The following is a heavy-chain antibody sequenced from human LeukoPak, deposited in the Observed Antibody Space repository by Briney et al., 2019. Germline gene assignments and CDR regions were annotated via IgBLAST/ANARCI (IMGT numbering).Heavy chain of an antibody. J-gene: IGHJ3*02. CDR1: GGSISSSSYY. CDR2: IYYSGST. CDR3: ARGLRWGLRRGAFDI. Sequence: PSETLSLTCTVSGGSISSSSYYWGWIRQPPGKGLEWIGSIYYSGSTYYNPSLKSRVTISVDTSKNQFSLKLSSVTAADTAVYYCARGLRWGLRRGAFDIWGQGTMVTVSS. V-gene: IGHV4-39*07. D-gene: IGHD4-23*01.